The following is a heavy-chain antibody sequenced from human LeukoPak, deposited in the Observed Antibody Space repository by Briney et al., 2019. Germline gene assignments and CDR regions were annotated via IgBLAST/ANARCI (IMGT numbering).Heavy chain of an antibody. CDR1: GGSISSGGYY. J-gene: IGHJ3*02. Sequence: PSETLSLTCTVSGGSISSGGYYWSWIRQHPGKGLEWIGYIYYSGSTYYNPSLKSRVTISVDTSKNQFSLKLSSVTAADTAVYYCARVNPRYSSSWYGTSGAFDIWGQGTMVTVSS. CDR3: ARVNPRYSSSWYGTSGAFDI. D-gene: IGHD6-13*01. CDR2: IYYSGST. V-gene: IGHV4-31*03.